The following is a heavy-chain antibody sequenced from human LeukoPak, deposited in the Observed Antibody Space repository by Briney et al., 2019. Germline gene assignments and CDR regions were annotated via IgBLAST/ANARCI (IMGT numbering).Heavy chain of an antibody. V-gene: IGHV4-39*02. Sequence: SETLSLTCTVSGDSITNTIYFWGWLRQPPGKGPEWIASIYFSGRTFYNPSLKSRITISADTSRKQFSLKLSSVTAADTAVYYCAREVSDYMDVWGRGTTVTVSS. CDR3: AREVSDYMDV. CDR2: IYFSGRT. J-gene: IGHJ6*03. CDR1: GDSITNTIYF.